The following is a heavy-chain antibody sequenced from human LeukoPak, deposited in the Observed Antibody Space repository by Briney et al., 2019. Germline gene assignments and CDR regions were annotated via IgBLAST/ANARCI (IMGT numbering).Heavy chain of an antibody. J-gene: IGHJ6*03. CDR1: VGTFSSST. V-gene: IGHV1-69*13. D-gene: IGHD6-19*01. Sequence: GASVKVSCKASVGTFSSSTISWVRQAPGQGLEWMGGIIPIFGTANYAQKFQGRVTITADESTSTAYMELSSLRSEDTAVYYCARAGRHSSAWYGDDYYYYYMDVWGKGTTVTISS. CDR3: ARAGRHSSAWYGDDYYYYYMDV. CDR2: IIPIFGTA.